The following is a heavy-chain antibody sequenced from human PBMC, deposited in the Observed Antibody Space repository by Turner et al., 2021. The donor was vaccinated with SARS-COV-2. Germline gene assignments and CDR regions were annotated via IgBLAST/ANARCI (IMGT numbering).Heavy chain of an antibody. CDR1: GFTFSNSA. Sequence: VQLLESGGGLVPPGGSLRLSCAASGFTFSNSAMSWVRQAPGKGLEWVAAISYEGSNKYYADFVKGRFTISRDNSKNTLYLQINSLGADDTAVYYCAKNLEDTYYYYGMDVWGQGTTVTVSS. CDR3: AKNLEDTYYYYGMDV. CDR2: ISYEGSNK. V-gene: IGHV3-30*18. J-gene: IGHJ6*02. D-gene: IGHD2-15*01.